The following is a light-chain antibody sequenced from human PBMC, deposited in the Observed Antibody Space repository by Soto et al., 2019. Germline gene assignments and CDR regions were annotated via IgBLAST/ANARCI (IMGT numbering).Light chain of an antibody. J-gene: IGKJ2*01. V-gene: IGKV3-20*01. CDR2: AAS. Sequence: EIVLTQSPGTLSLSPGERATLSCRASQSVSNNYLAWYQQRPGQPPRLLIYAASNRATGIPDRFSGSGSGTDFTLTISRLEPEDFAVYYCEQYGGSPFTFGQGTKLEIK. CDR1: QSVSNNY. CDR3: EQYGGSPFT.